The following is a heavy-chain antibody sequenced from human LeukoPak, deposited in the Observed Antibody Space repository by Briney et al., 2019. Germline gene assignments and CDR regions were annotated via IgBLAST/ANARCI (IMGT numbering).Heavy chain of an antibody. CDR1: GYTFTGYY. CDR2: INPNSGGT. Sequence: GASVKVSCKASGYTFTGYYMHWVRQAPGQGLEWMGWINPNSGGTNYAQKFQGRVTMTRDTSISTAYMELSRPRSDDTAVYYCARDLYIYDFWSGYSNLYYFDYWGQGTLVTVSS. CDR3: ARDLYIYDFWSGYSNLYYFDY. J-gene: IGHJ4*02. D-gene: IGHD3-3*01. V-gene: IGHV1-2*02.